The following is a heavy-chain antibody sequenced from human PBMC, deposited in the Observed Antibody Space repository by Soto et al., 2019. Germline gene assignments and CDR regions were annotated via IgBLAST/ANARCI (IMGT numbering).Heavy chain of an antibody. D-gene: IGHD2-2*02. CDR3: AKVVVPAAIPYFFDY. V-gene: IGHV3-30*18. J-gene: IGHJ4*02. CDR2: ISYDGSNK. Sequence: GGSLRLSCAASGFTFSTYGMHWVRQAPGKGLEWVAVISYDGSNKYYADSVKGRFTISRDNSKNTLYLQMNSLRAEGTAVYYCAKVVVPAAIPYFFDYWGQGTLVTVSS. CDR1: GFTFSTYG.